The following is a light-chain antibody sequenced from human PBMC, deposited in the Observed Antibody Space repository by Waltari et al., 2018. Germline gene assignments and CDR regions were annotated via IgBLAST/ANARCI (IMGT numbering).Light chain of an antibody. Sequence: IVLTQSPGTVFLSTGERATLSCRASQSVSRSLAWYQQKPGQAPKLLIYGASTRATGIPDRFSGSGSGTDFSLTISSLEPEDFAIYFCQHYVHLPATFGQGTKVEI. CDR1: QSVSRS. V-gene: IGKV3-20*01. J-gene: IGKJ1*01. CDR2: GAS. CDR3: QHYVHLPAT.